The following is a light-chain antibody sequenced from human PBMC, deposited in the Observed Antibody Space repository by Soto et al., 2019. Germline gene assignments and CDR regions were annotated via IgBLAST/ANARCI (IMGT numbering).Light chain of an antibody. Sequence: QAVVTQPPSASETPGQRVTISCSGSSSNVGSNTVNWYQQFPGPAPNVLIYSNNQRPSGVLDRFSCSKSGTSASLAIIWLHSDEEADYYCATWDDNLDGVLFGGGTQVTVL. J-gene: IGLJ2*01. V-gene: IGLV1-44*01. CDR3: ATWDDNLDGVL. CDR1: SSNVGSNT. CDR2: SNN.